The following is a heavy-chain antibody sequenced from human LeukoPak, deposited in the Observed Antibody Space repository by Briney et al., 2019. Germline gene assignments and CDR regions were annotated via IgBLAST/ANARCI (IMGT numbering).Heavy chain of an antibody. CDR3: ARKTGAAAATGGYYFDY. Sequence: PGGSLRLSCAASGFTFSSYGMHWVRQAPGKGLEWVAVISYDGSNKYYADSVKGRFTISRDNSKNTLYLQMNSLRAEDTAVYYCARKTGAAAATGGYYFDYWGQGTLVTVSS. CDR2: ISYDGSNK. V-gene: IGHV3-30*03. J-gene: IGHJ4*02. D-gene: IGHD6-13*01. CDR1: GFTFSSYG.